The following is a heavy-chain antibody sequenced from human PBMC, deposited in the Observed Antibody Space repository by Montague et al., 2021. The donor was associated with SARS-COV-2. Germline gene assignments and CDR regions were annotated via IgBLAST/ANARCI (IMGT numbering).Heavy chain of an antibody. J-gene: IGHJ6*02. CDR3: ARDQQLVLGYYYGMDV. CDR1: GFTFSSYS. V-gene: IGHV3-21*01. CDR2: ISSSSSYI. D-gene: IGHD6-13*01. Sequence: SLRLSCPASGFTFSSYSMNWVRQAPGKGLEWVSSISSSSSYIYYADSVKGRFTISRDNAKNSLYLQMNSLRAEDTAVYYCARDQQLVLGYYYGMDVWAKGPRSPSP.